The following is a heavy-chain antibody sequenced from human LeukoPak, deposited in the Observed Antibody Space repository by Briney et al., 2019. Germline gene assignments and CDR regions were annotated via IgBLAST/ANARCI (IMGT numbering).Heavy chain of an antibody. D-gene: IGHD3-10*01. CDR2: INHRGST. Sequence: SETLSLTCGVYGGSFSGNYWNWIRQPPGKGLEWIGEINHRGSTNYNPSLKSRVTILVDTSKNHFSLKLSSVTAADTAVYYCAKDLAYYYYYYCGMDVWGQGTTVTVSS. CDR3: AKDLAYYYYYYCGMDV. CDR1: GGSFSGNY. J-gene: IGHJ6*02. V-gene: IGHV4-34*01.